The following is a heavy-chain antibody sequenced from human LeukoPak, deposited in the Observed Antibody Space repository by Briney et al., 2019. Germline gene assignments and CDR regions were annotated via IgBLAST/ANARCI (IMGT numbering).Heavy chain of an antibody. CDR2: ISSSGSTI. CDR1: GFTFSSYE. V-gene: IGHV3-48*03. CDR3: ARGNSSGWSVELDY. J-gene: IGHJ4*02. D-gene: IGHD6-19*01. Sequence: PGGSLRLSCAASGFTFSSYEMNWVRQAPGKGLEWVSYISSSGSTIYYADSVKGRFTISRDNAKNSLYLQMTSLRAEDTAVYYCARGNSSGWSVELDYWGQGTLVTVSS.